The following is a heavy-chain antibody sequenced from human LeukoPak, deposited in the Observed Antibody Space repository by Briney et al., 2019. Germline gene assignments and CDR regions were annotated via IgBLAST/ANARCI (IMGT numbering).Heavy chain of an antibody. J-gene: IGHJ3*02. D-gene: IGHD4-23*01. CDR2: IYYSGGT. CDR1: GFTFSSYA. CDR3: ARDSRSGLGGGFDI. V-gene: IGHV4-59*01. Sequence: GSLRLSCAASGFTFSSYAMSWVRQAPGKGLEWIGYIYYSGGTNYNPSLKSRVTISVDKSKNQFSLKLSSVTAADTAVYYCARDSRSGLGGGFDIWGQGTVVTVSS.